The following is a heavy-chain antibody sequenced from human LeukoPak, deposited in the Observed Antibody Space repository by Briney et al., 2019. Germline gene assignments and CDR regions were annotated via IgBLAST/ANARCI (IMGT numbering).Heavy chain of an antibody. Sequence: GASVKVSCKASGGTFSSYAISWVRQAPGQGLEWMGGIIPIFGTANYAQKFQGRVTITTDESTSTAYMELSSLRSEDTAVYYCARDQFLTRESTYYYGSGSYLPSIREYYYYMDVWGKGTTVTVSS. D-gene: IGHD3-10*01. CDR2: IIPIFGTA. CDR3: ARDQFLTRESTYYYGSGSYLPSIREYYYYMDV. CDR1: GGTFSSYA. V-gene: IGHV1-69*05. J-gene: IGHJ6*03.